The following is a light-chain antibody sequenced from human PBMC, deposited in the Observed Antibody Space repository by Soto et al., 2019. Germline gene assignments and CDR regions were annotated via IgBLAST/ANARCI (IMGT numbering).Light chain of an antibody. CDR3: QQYNSYWT. J-gene: IGKJ1*01. CDR1: QGIRSA. Sequence: AIQVTQSPSSLSASVGDRVTITCRTSQGIRSALGWYQQKPGKAPKLLIYDASSLESGVPSRFSGSGSGTEFTLTISSLQPDDFATYYCQQYNSYWTFGQGTKVDIK. CDR2: DAS. V-gene: IGKV1-13*02.